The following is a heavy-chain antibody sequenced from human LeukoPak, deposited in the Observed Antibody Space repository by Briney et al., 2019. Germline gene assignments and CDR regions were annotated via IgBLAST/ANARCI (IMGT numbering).Heavy chain of an antibody. J-gene: IGHJ4*02. CDR3: ARECSGGTCYSGNY. CDR2: IYHSGST. Sequence: SETLSLTCTVSGYSISSGYYWGWIRQPPGKGLEWIGSIYHSGSTYYNPPLKSRVTISVDTSKNQFSLKLSSVTAADTAVYYCARECSGGTCYSGNYWGQGTLVTVSS. V-gene: IGHV4-38-2*02. D-gene: IGHD2-15*01. CDR1: GYSISSGYY.